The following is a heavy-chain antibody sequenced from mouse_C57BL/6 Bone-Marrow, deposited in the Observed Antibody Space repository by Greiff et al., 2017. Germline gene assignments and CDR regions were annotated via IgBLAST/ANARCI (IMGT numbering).Heavy chain of an antibody. CDR3: ARGKLPLAY. D-gene: IGHD2-1*01. Sequence: VQLQQSGPELVKPGASVKISCKASGYTFTDYYMNWVKQSPGKRLEWIGDINPNSGGTSYNQKFKGKATLTVYKTSSPAYMELRSLTSEDSAVYYCARGKLPLAYWGQGTLVTVSA. CDR1: GYTFTDYY. V-gene: IGHV1-26*01. CDR2: INPNSGGT. J-gene: IGHJ3*01.